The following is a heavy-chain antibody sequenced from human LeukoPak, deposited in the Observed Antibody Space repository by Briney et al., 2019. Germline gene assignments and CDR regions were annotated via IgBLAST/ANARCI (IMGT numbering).Heavy chain of an antibody. CDR2: IYYSGST. CDR3: ATPYCGTISCLDVFDV. CDR1: GVSLSSDKYY. D-gene: IGHD2-2*01. Sequence: SETLSLTCTVRGVSLSSDKYYWSWIRQRPGKGLEWIGYIYYSGSTSFNPSLKSRVSMSVDASKSQFSLKLTSVTAADTAVYYCATPYCGTISCLDVFDVWGQGTVVTVSS. V-gene: IGHV4-31*03. J-gene: IGHJ3*01.